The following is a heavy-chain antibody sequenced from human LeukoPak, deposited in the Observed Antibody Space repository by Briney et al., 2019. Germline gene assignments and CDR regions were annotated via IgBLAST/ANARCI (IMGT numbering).Heavy chain of an antibody. CDR3: PRDRAVAGIDY. J-gene: IGHJ4*02. Sequence: SETLSLTCTVSGASISTNSFYWSWIRQPAGKGLEWIGRIYTSGSTNYNPSLKSRVTMSVDTSKNQFSLKLSSVTAADTAVYYCPRDRAVAGIDYWGQGTLVTVSS. CDR2: IYTSGST. D-gene: IGHD6-19*01. CDR1: GASISTNSFY. V-gene: IGHV4-61*02.